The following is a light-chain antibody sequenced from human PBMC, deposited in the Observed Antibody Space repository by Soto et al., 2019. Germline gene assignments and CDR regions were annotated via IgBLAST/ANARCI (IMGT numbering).Light chain of an antibody. V-gene: IGKV1-27*01. CDR1: QGISNY. Sequence: DIQMTQSPSSLSASVGDRVTITCRASQGISNYLAWYQQKPGKVPKLLIYVASTLQSGGPSRFSGSGSGTDFTLTISSLQPEDVATYYFQQYNSAPRVPFGPGTKVDIK. CDR3: QQYNSAPRVP. J-gene: IGKJ3*01. CDR2: VAS.